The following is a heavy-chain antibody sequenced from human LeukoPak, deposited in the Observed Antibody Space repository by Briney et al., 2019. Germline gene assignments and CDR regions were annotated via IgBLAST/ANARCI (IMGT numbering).Heavy chain of an antibody. CDR3: ARPRGSSLLFDY. Sequence: GESLKISCKGSGYIFTSYWIGWVRQMPGKGLEWMGIIWPGDSDSKYSPSFQGQVTISVDKSSSTAYLQWSSLKASDTAMYYCARPRGSSLLFDYWGQGTLVTVSS. CDR1: GYIFTSYW. V-gene: IGHV5-51*01. J-gene: IGHJ4*02. D-gene: IGHD6-19*01. CDR2: IWPGDSDS.